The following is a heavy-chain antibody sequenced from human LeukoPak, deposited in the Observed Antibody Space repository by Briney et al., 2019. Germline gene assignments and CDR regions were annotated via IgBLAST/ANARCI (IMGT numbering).Heavy chain of an antibody. CDR2: ISWNSGSI. Sequence: GRSLRLSCAASGFTFDDYAMPWVRQAPGKGLEWVSGISWNSGSIGYADSVKGRFTISRDNAKNSLYLQMNSLRAEDTALYYCAKGLTTVTTTLGYWGQGTLVTVSS. D-gene: IGHD4-17*01. CDR3: AKGLTTVTTTLGY. CDR1: GFTFDDYA. V-gene: IGHV3-9*01. J-gene: IGHJ4*02.